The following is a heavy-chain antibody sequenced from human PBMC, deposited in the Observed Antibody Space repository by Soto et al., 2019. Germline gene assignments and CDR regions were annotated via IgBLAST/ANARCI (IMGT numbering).Heavy chain of an antibody. CDR2: ISGDGGEK. CDR1: GFTFNNYG. J-gene: IGHJ4*02. V-gene: IGHV3-30*18. Sequence: PGGSLRLSCAASGFTFNNYGMHWVRQAPGKGLEWVAFISGDGGEKYYADSVKGRFTISRDNSKNTLRLQMSGLTTDDTALYYCAKDLDLVGYFDCWGQGTLVTVSS. CDR3: AKDLDLVGYFDC. D-gene: IGHD2-8*02.